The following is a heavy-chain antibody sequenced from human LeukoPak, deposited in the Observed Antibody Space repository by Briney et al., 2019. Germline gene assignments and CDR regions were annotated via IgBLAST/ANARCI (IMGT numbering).Heavy chain of an antibody. D-gene: IGHD2-21*02. J-gene: IGHJ3*02. CDR1: GFTVSSNY. Sequence: GGSLRLSCAASGFTVSSNYMSWVRQAPGKGLEWVSVIYSGGSTYYADSVKGRFTISRDNSKNTLYLQMNSLRAEDTAVYYCATHLTSNDAFDIWGQGTMVTVSS. CDR2: IYSGGST. CDR3: ATHLTSNDAFDI. V-gene: IGHV3-53*01.